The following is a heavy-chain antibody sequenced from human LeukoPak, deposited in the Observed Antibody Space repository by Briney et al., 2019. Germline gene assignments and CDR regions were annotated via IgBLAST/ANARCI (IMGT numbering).Heavy chain of an antibody. D-gene: IGHD6-19*01. CDR2: IYTSGST. CDR3: ARIYSRGWSLDY. V-gene: IGHV4-4*07. Sequence: SETLSLTCTVSGGSISSYYWSWIRQPAGKGLEWIGRIYTSGSTKYSPSFESRVTMSGDASKNQFSLRLNSVTAADTAIYYCARIYSRGWSLDYWGPGTLVTVSS. CDR1: GGSISSYY. J-gene: IGHJ4*02.